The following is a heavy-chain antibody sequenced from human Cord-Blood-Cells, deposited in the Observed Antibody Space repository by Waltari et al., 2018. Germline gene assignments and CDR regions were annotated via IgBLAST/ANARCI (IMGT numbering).Heavy chain of an antibody. D-gene: IGHD3-9*01. CDR3: ARDSGERVLTGYYYYGMDV. J-gene: IGHJ6*02. Sequence: EVQLVESGGGLVQPGGSLRLSCAASGFTFSSYWMSWVRQAPGKGLEWVANIKQDGSEKYYVDSVKGRFTISRDNAKNSLYLQMNSLRAEDTAVYYCARDSGERVLTGYYYYGMDVWGQGP. CDR2: IKQDGSEK. V-gene: IGHV3-7*01. CDR1: GFTFSSYW.